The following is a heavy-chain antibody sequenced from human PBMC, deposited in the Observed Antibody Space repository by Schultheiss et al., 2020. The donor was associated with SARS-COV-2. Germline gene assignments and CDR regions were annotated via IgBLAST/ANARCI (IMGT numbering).Heavy chain of an antibody. D-gene: IGHD6-13*01. J-gene: IGHJ5*02. V-gene: IGHV4-39*07. CDR3: ARVQLAADPRDNWFDP. CDR1: GGSISSSSYY. Sequence: SQTLSLTCTVSGGSISSSSYYWGWISQPPGKGLEWIGSIYYSGSTYYNPSLKSRVTMSVDTSKNQFSLKLSSVTAADTAVYYCARVQLAADPRDNWFDPWGQGTLVTVSS. CDR2: IYYSGST.